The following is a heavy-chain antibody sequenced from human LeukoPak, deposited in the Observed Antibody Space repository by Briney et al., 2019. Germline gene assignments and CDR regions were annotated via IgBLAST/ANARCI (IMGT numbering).Heavy chain of an antibody. CDR1: GYTFTGYY. J-gene: IGHJ6*03. V-gene: IGHV1-2*02. CDR2: IHPNSGGT. D-gene: IGHD5-18*01. CDR3: AVYSYGHRVYYYYYMDV. Sequence: ASVKASCKASGYTFTGYYMHWVRQAPGQGLEWMGWIHPNSGGTNYAQKFQGRVTMTRDTSISTAYMELSRLRSDDTAVYYCAVYSYGHRVYYYYYMDVWGKGTTVTVSS.